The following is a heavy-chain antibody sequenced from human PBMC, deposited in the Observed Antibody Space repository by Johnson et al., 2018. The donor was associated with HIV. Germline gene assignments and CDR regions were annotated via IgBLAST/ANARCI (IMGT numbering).Heavy chain of an antibody. CDR3: AREDSAFDI. CDR2: IYSGGST. J-gene: IGHJ3*02. Sequence: VQLVESGGGVVQPGTSLRLSCAASGFTFSSFAMHWVRQAPGKGLEWVSVIYSGGSTYYADSVKGRFTISRDNSKNTLYLQMNSLRAEDTAVYYCAREDSAFDIWGQGTMVTVSS. CDR1: GFTFSSFA. V-gene: IGHV3-66*01.